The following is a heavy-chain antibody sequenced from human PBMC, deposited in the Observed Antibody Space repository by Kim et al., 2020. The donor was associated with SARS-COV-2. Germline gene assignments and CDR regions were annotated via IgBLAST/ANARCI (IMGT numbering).Heavy chain of an antibody. CDR2: IYYSGST. V-gene: IGHV4-31*03. CDR1: GGSISSGGYY. Sequence: SETLSLTCTVSGGSISSGGYYWSWIRQHPGKGLEWIGYIYYSGSTYYNPSLKSRVTISVDTSKNQFSLKLSSVTAADTAVYYCARDLAPTLRYFDWTQYWYFDLWGRGTLLTVSS. D-gene: IGHD3-9*01. CDR3: ARDLAPTLRYFDWTQYWYFDL. J-gene: IGHJ2*01.